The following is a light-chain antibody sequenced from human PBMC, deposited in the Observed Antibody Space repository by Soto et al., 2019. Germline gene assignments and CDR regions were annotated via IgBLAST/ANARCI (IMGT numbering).Light chain of an antibody. J-gene: IGLJ1*01. V-gene: IGLV2-8*01. CDR3: SSYAGSNNYV. CDR2: EVS. CDR1: SSDVGGYNY. Sequence: QSVLTQPPSASGSPGQSVTISCTGTSSDVGGYNYVSWYQQHPGKAPKVMIYEVSKRTSGVPDRFSGSKSGNTASLTVSGLQAEDEADYYCSSYAGSNNYVFGTGTKVTVL.